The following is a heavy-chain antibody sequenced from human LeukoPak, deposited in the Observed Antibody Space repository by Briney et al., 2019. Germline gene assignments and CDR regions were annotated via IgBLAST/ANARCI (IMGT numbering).Heavy chain of an antibody. J-gene: IGHJ4*02. V-gene: IGHV3-23*01. CDR3: AKAGDRNYFDY. Sequence: PGGSLRRSCAASGFTFSTYALHWVRQAPGKGLEWVSGISPTGDGAYYADSVKGRFTISRDNLKNILYVHMNSLRAEDTAVYYCAKAGDRNYFDYWGQGALVTVSS. D-gene: IGHD3-22*01. CDR1: GFTFSTYA. CDR2: ISPTGDGA.